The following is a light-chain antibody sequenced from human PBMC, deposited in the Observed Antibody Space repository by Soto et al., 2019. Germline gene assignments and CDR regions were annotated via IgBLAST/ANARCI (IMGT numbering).Light chain of an antibody. CDR1: SSNIGAGYD. Sequence: QSVLTQPPSVSGAPGQRVTISCTGSSSNIGAGYDVHWYQQLPGTAPKLLIYGNSNRPSGVPDRFSGSKSGTSASLAITGLQAEDDADYYCESYDSGHVVFGGGTKLTVL. V-gene: IGLV1-40*01. CDR2: GNS. J-gene: IGLJ2*01. CDR3: ESYDSGHVV.